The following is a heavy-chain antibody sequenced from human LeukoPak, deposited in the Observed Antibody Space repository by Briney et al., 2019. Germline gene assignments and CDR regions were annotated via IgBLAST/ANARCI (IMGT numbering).Heavy chain of an antibody. J-gene: IGHJ4*02. Sequence: GGSLRLSCAASGFTFSDYYMSWIRQAPGKGLEWVSYISSSGSTIYYADSVKGRFTISRDNAKNSLYLQMNSLRDEDTDVYYCARVSTIFGVVQGYYFDYWGQGTLVTVSS. CDR3: ARVSTIFGVVQGYYFDY. D-gene: IGHD3-3*01. V-gene: IGHV3-11*04. CDR1: GFTFSDYY. CDR2: ISSSGSTI.